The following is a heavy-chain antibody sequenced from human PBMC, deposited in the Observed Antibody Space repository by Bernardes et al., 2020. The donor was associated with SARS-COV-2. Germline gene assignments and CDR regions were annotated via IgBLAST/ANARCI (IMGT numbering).Heavy chain of an antibody. J-gene: IGHJ6*02. CDR3: ARAGMYYYYGMDV. CDR1: GFTFSSYD. D-gene: IGHD6-13*01. V-gene: IGHV3-13*01. Sequence: GSLSRSCAASGFTFSSYDMHWVRPATGKGLEWVSAIGTAGDTYYPGSVKGRFTISRENAKNSLYLQMNSLRAGDTAVYYCARAGMYYYYGMDVWGQGTTVTVSS. CDR2: IGTAGDT.